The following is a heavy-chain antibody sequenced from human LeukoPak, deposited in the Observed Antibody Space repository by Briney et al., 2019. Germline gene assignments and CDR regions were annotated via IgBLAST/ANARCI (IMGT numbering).Heavy chain of an antibody. D-gene: IGHD6-13*01. CDR1: GGTFSSYA. Sequence: SVKVSCKASGGTFSSYAISWVRQAPGQGLEWMGGIIPIFGTANYAQKFQGRVTITADESTSTAYMELRSLRSDDTAVYYCARTVGQLVDYWGQGTLVTVSS. CDR3: ARTVGQLVDY. J-gene: IGHJ4*02. CDR2: IIPIFGTA. V-gene: IGHV1-69*13.